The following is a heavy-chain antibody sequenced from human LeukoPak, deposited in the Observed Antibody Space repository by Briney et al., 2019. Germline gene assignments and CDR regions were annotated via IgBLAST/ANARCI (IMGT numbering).Heavy chain of an antibody. CDR3: AKFPDTVVENTGFFDY. J-gene: IGHJ4*02. CDR2: ISWDGSSA. V-gene: IGHV3-43*01. Sequence: QPGGSLRLSCAASGFIFDDFTMNWVRQAPGKGLEWVSLISWDGSSARYAGSVKGRFTISRDNSNNFLYLQMNSLRIEDTALYYCAKFPDTVVENTGFFDYWGQGTLVTVSS. CDR1: GFIFDDFT. D-gene: IGHD5-18*01.